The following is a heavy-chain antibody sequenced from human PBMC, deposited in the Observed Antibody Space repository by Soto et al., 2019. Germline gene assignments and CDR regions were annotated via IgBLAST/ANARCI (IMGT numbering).Heavy chain of an antibody. Sequence: ASVKVSCKTSGYTFTSYGVSWVRQAPGQGVEWLGWISGFNGNTNYAHKVQGRVLLTTDASTSTAYMEFRSLRSDDTAVYDCARSPQHYYDSSGTTDYWGQGTLVTVPQ. CDR3: ARSPQHYYDSSGTTDY. CDR2: ISGFNGNT. V-gene: IGHV1-18*01. J-gene: IGHJ4*02. D-gene: IGHD3-22*01. CDR1: GYTFTSYG.